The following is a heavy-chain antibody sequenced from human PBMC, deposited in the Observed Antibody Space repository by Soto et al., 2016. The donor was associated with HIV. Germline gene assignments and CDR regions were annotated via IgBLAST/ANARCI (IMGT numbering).Heavy chain of an antibody. J-gene: IGHJ3*02. D-gene: IGHD3-22*01. CDR2: IRSKANRYAT. Sequence: EVQLVESGGGLVRPGGSLKLSCGASGFSFSGSAMHWVRQASGKGLEWVGRIRSKANRYATAYAASVKGRFTISRDDSKNTAYLQMNSLKTEDTAVYYCTRNDPRYDSSGIRGAAFDIWGQGTMVTVSS. CDR3: TRNDPRYDSSGIRGAAFDI. CDR1: GFSFSGSA. V-gene: IGHV3-73*01.